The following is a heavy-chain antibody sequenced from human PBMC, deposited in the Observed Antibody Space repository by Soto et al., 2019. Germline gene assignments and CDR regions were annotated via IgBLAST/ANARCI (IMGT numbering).Heavy chain of an antibody. CDR3: ARDHLILPAHDFFYGSDV. J-gene: IGHJ6*02. Sequence: GGSLRLSCEVSGFTFSMYSMSRVRQTPGKGLEWAAKIPQDGVDGHYADSVKGRFTISRDNGKNSLYLQMNNLRAEDTAVYYCARDHLILPAHDFFYGSDVWGRGATVTVSS. D-gene: IGHD2-21*02. V-gene: IGHV3-7*03. CDR2: IPQDGVDG. CDR1: GFTFSMYS.